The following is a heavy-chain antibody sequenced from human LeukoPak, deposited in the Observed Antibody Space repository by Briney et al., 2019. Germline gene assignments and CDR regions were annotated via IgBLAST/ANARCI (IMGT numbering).Heavy chain of an antibody. V-gene: IGHV3-7*01. CDR1: GFTFSSYG. CDR2: IKQDGSEK. J-gene: IGHJ4*02. Sequence: PGGSLRLSCAASGFTFSSYGMHWVRQAPGKGLEWVANIKQDGSEKYYVDSVKGRFIISRDNAKSLLYLQMDSLRPEDTAVYYCARDKPAYYGSGSHFDYWGQGTLVIVSS. CDR3: ARDKPAYYGSGSHFDY. D-gene: IGHD3-10*01.